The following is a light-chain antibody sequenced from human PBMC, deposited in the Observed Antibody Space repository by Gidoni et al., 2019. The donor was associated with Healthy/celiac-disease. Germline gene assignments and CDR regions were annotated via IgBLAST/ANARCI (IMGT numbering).Light chain of an antibody. V-gene: IGKV3D-15*01. J-gene: IGKJ3*01. CDR3: QQYNNWPPGIT. Sequence: EIVMTQSQATLSVSPGERATLSCRASQSVSSNLAWYQQKPGQAPRLLIYGASTRATGIPARFSGSVSGTEFTLTISSLQSEDFAVYYCQQYNNWPPGITFGPGTKVDIK. CDR2: GAS. CDR1: QSVSSN.